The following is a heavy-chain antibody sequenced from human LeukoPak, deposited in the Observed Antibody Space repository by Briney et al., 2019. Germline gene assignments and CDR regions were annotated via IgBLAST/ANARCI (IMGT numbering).Heavy chain of an antibody. Sequence: ASVKVSCKASGYTFTSYGISWVRQAPGQGLEWMGWINAYNGNTNYAQKLQGRVTMTTDTSTSTAYMELRNLRSDDTAVYYCAKGGPAARLITFGGVTDYWGQGTLVTVSS. J-gene: IGHJ4*02. CDR1: GYTFTSYG. CDR2: INAYNGNT. D-gene: IGHD3-16*01. V-gene: IGHV1-18*01. CDR3: AKGGPAARLITFGGVTDY.